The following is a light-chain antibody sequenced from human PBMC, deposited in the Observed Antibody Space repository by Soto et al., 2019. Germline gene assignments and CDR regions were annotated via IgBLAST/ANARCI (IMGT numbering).Light chain of an antibody. V-gene: IGKV3-11*01. CDR1: QLISNY. CDR3: QQRGNWPLT. J-gene: IGKJ4*01. Sequence: EIVMTQSPATLSVSPGETATLSCRANQLISNYLAWYQQKPGQAPRLLIYDASNRATGIPARFSGSGSGTDFTLTISSLEPEDFAVYYCQQRGNWPLTFGGGTKV. CDR2: DAS.